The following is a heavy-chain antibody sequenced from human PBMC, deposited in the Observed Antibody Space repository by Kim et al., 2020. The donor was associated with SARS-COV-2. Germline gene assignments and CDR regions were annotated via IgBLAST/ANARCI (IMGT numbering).Heavy chain of an antibody. J-gene: IGHJ4*02. D-gene: IGHD5-12*01. Sequence: SVKVSCKASGGTFSSYAISWVRQAPGQGLEWMGGIIPIFGTANYAQKFQGRVTITADESTSTAYMELSSLRSEDTAVYYCARLSYSGYDRWPSIDWGQGTLVTVSS. V-gene: IGHV1-69*13. CDR3: ARLSYSGYDRWPSID. CDR2: IIPIFGTA. CDR1: GGTFSSYA.